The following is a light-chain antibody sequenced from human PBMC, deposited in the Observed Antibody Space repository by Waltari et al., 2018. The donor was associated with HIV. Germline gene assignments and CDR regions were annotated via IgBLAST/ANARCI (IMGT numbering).Light chain of an antibody. CDR2: YDD. Sequence: QSVLTQPPSVSEAPRQRVTHSCSGSSSHIANNAVHCYQQVPGKAPKLLIYYDDLLSSGAYDRFSGAKSGTSASLAIRGLQAEDEAEYYCAAWDDYLNGYVFGSGTKVTVL. CDR1: SSHIANNA. CDR3: AAWDDYLNGYV. V-gene: IGLV1-36*01. J-gene: IGLJ1*01.